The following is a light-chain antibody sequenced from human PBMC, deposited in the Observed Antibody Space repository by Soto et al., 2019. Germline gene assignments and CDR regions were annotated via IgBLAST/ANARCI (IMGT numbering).Light chain of an antibody. CDR1: QTITSW. Sequence: IHMAGCPSTLSASVGDRVTITCRASQTITSWLAWYQQKPGKAPTLLIYDASSLEGGVPSRFSGSGSGTEFTLTISSLQPDDFATYYCQQYNSFTWTFGQGTKV. CDR2: DAS. V-gene: IGKV1-5*01. J-gene: IGKJ1*01. CDR3: QQYNSFTWT.